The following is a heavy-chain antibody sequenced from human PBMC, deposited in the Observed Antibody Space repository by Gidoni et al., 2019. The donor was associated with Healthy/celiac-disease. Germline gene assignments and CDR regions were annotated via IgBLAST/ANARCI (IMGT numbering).Heavy chain of an antibody. CDR3: ARHAGVAIRIIDY. J-gene: IGHJ4*02. V-gene: IGHV5-51*01. D-gene: IGHD2-2*02. CDR1: GTRMTSYC. Sequence: EGQLMQSEAEARKPRGSRKTGANGCGTRMTSYCIGWARQMTGKGLEWMGIIYPGDSDTRYSPSFPGQVTISADKSISTAYLQWSSLKASDTAMYYCARHAGVAIRIIDYWGQGTLVTVSS. CDR2: IYPGDSDT.